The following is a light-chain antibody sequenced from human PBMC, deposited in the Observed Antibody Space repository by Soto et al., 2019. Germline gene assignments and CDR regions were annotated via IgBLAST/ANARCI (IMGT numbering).Light chain of an antibody. Sequence: QSVLTQPPSVSAAPGQKVTISCSGSSSNIGGNSVSWYQQLPGTAPKLLIYDDNKRPSGIPDRFSGSKSGTSATLGITGFQTGEEADYYCGSWDSSMSAYVFGGGNKVTVL. CDR3: GSWDSSMSAYV. CDR1: SSNIGGNS. V-gene: IGLV1-51*01. CDR2: DDN. J-gene: IGLJ1*01.